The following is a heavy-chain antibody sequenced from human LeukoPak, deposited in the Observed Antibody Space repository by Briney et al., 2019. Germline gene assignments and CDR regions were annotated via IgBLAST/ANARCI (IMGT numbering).Heavy chain of an antibody. Sequence: PSETLSLTCTVSGDSIISNMYWLDWVRLPPGKGLEWIEATFYTGRTFYNPSLKSRVTISVDTSKNQFSLDLNSATAADTADYYCARRRHNFDFYNVWGQGTRVLVSS. CDR3: ARRRHNFDFYNV. V-gene: IGHV4-39*01. CDR2: TFYTGRT. D-gene: IGHD3/OR15-3a*01. J-gene: IGHJ3*01. CDR1: GDSIISNMYW.